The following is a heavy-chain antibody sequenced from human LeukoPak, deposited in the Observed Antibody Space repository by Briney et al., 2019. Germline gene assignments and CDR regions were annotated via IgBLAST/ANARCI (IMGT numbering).Heavy chain of an antibody. J-gene: IGHJ4*02. CDR1: GFTFSSYS. D-gene: IGHD5-24*01. CDR3: ARDPEMAPHGT. Sequence: GGSLRLSCAASGFTFSSYSMNWVRQAPGKGLEWVSYIRSSGSSIYYADSVKGRFTISRDNAKNSLYLQMNSLRAEDTAVYYCARDPEMAPHGTWGQGTLVTVSS. CDR2: IRSSGSSI. V-gene: IGHV3-21*05.